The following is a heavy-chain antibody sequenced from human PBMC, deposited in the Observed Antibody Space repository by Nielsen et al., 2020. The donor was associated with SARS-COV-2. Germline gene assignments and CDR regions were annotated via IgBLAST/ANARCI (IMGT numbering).Heavy chain of an antibody. CDR1: GGSISSYY. J-gene: IGHJ4*02. V-gene: IGHV4-59*06. CDR3: ARGVRRSRVVDY. CDR2: IYYSGST. Sequence: SETLSLTCTVSGGSISSYYWSWIRQHPGKGLEWIGYIYYSGSTYYNPSLKSRVTISVDTSKNQFSLKLSSVTAADTAVYYCARGVRRSRVVDYWGQGTLVTVSS. D-gene: IGHD3-16*01.